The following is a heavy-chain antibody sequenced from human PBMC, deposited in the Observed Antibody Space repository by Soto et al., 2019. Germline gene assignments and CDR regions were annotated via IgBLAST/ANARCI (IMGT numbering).Heavy chain of an antibody. CDR3: ARGPANFFDY. J-gene: IGHJ4*02. Sequence: GGSLRLSCAASGFTFSSNAMNWVRQAPGKGLEWVAAISYDGSNKYHADSVKGRFTISRDNSKNTLCLHMNSLRAEDTAVYYCARGPANFFDYWGQGTLVTVSS. D-gene: IGHD2-15*01. V-gene: IGHV3-30-3*01. CDR2: ISYDGSNK. CDR1: GFTFSSNA.